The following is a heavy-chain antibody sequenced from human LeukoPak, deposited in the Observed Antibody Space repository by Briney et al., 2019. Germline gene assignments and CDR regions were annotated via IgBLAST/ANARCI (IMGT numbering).Heavy chain of an antibody. J-gene: IGHJ4*02. Sequence: GGSLRLSCAASGFTVSSNYMSWVRQAPGKGLEWVSVIYSGGSTYCADSVKGRFTISRDNSKNTLYLQMNSLRAEDTAVYYCAKDPPSVWWETIHYFDYWGQGTLVTVSS. CDR2: IYSGGST. CDR3: AKDPPSVWWETIHYFDY. CDR1: GFTVSSNY. V-gene: IGHV3-66*02. D-gene: IGHD2-21*01.